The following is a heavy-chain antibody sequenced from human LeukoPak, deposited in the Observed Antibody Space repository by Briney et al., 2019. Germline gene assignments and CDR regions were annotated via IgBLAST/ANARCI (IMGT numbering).Heavy chain of an antibody. J-gene: IGHJ6*02. CDR2: IYTSGST. CDR3: ASSLVWWSGRTNYGMDV. D-gene: IGHD3-16*01. V-gene: IGHV4-61*02. CDR1: GGSISSGSYY. Sequence: SSQTLSLTCTVSGGSISSGSYYWSWIRQPAGKGLEWIGRIYTSGSTNYNPSLKSRVTISVDTSKNQFSLKLSSVTAADTAVYYCASSLVWWSGRTNYGMDVWGQGTTVTVSS.